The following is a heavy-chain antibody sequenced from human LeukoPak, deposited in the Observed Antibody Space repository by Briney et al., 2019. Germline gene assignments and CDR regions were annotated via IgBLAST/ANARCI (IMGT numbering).Heavy chain of an antibody. V-gene: IGHV1-58*02. Sequence: SVKVSCKASGFTFTSSATQWVRQARGQLLEWIGWIVVGSGNTNYAQKFQERVTITRDMSTSTAYMELSSLRSEDTAVYYCAAAKTSSGWYWNGLRRVAFDIWGQGTMVTVSS. CDR1: GFTFTSSA. CDR2: IVVGSGNT. J-gene: IGHJ3*02. D-gene: IGHD6-19*01. CDR3: AAAKTSSGWYWNGLRRVAFDI.